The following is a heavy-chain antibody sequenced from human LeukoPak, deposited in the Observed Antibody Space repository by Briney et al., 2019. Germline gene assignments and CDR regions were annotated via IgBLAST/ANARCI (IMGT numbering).Heavy chain of an antibody. Sequence: GGSLRLSCAASGFTFSIYAMRGVRQAPGKGLEWVSTVSGSGGTTYYADSVKGRFTISRDNSKNTLYLQMNSLRVEDTAVYYCAKDAGRFPTSPTHYWGQGSLVTVSS. D-gene: IGHD3-3*01. CDR2: VSGSGGTT. V-gene: IGHV3-23*01. J-gene: IGHJ4*02. CDR3: AKDAGRFPTSPTHY. CDR1: GFTFSIYA.